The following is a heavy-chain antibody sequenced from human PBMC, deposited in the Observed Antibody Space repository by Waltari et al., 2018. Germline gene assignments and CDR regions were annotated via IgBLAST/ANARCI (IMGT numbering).Heavy chain of an antibody. J-gene: IGHJ3*02. CDR2: IGPYNGVT. CDR3: AKMHGGNFISDAYDI. D-gene: IGHD2-21*02. Sequence: QVQLVQSGAEVTKPGASVKVSCRGSGYTFIDYGLTGLRQAPGQGPEWLGWIGPYNGVTNYAQKVQGRMTVTADTYTSTAYMELRSLTSDDTAVYYCAKMHGGNFISDAYDIWGQGTMVTVSS. V-gene: IGHV1-18*04. CDR1: GYTFIDYG.